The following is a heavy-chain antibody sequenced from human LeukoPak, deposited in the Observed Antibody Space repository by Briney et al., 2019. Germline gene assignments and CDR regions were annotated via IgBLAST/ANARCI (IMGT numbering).Heavy chain of an antibody. D-gene: IGHD5-24*01. CDR1: GGSISSYY. V-gene: IGHV4-59*01. J-gene: IGHJ3*02. CDR2: IHYTGSS. CDR3: ASSRDGYNYDAFAI. Sequence: PSETLSLTCTVSGGSISSYYWSWIRQPPGKGLEWIGYIHYTGSSKYNPSLKSRVTISVDTPKNHFSLKLSSVTAADTAVYYCASSRDGYNYDAFAIWGQGTMVTVSS.